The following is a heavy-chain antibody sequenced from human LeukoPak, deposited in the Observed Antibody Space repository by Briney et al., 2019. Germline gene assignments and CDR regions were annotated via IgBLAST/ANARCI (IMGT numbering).Heavy chain of an antibody. CDR1: GFTFSSYW. CDR3: ARLNYDFWSGVWEGYYMDV. CDR2: IGEDGSEK. D-gene: IGHD3-3*01. J-gene: IGHJ6*03. V-gene: IGHV3-7*01. Sequence: GGSLRLSCAASGFTFSSYWMTWVRQAPGKGLEWGANIGEDGSEKYYVDSVEGRFTISRDNAKNSLYLQVNSLRAEDTAVYYCARLNYDFWSGVWEGYYMDVWGKGTTVTVSS.